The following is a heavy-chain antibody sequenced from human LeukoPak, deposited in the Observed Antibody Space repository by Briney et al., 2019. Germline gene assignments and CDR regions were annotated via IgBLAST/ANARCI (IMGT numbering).Heavy chain of an antibody. Sequence: SETLSLTCTVSGDSISNNSWSWIRQPPGKGLEWIGCIYYSGNTNYNSSLKSRVNISVDTSKNQFSLKLSSVTAADTAVYYCARTRYYYNSRSYGAPYYFDYWGQGTLVTVSS. V-gene: IGHV4-59*01. D-gene: IGHD3-10*01. CDR2: IYYSGNT. J-gene: IGHJ4*02. CDR1: GDSISNNS. CDR3: ARTRYYYNSRSYGAPYYFDY.